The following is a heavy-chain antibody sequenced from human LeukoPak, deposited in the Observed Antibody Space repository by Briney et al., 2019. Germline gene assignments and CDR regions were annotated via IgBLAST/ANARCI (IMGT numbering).Heavy chain of an antibody. CDR3: ARTAYYYDSSGYDDAFDI. Sequence: GRSLRLSCAASGFTFSDYYMSWIRQAPGKGLEWVSHISSRGTITYYADSVKGRFTISRDNAKNSLCLQMNGLRAEDTAVYYCARTAYYYDSSGYDDAFDIWGQGTMVTVSS. J-gene: IGHJ3*02. D-gene: IGHD3-22*01. V-gene: IGHV3-11*01. CDR1: GFTFSDYY. CDR2: ISSRGTIT.